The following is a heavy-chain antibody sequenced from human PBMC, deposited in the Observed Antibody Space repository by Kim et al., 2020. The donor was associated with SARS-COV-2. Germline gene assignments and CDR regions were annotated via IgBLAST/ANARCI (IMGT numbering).Heavy chain of an antibody. Sequence: GSLRLSCAASGFILSDSFLHWVRQASGKGPEWVGRIRGRANSDATVYAASVKGRFIISRDDSQNTAYLQMNSLETEDTAVYYCSSTTEVPASNVYWGQGTLVTVSS. CDR1: GFILSDSF. CDR2: IRGRANSDAT. J-gene: IGHJ4*02. D-gene: IGHD4-4*01. V-gene: IGHV3-73*01. CDR3: SSTTEVPASNVY.